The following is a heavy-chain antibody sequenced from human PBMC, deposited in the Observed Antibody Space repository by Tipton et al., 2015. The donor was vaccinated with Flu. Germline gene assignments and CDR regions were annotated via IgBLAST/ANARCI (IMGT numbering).Heavy chain of an antibody. CDR2: FYYSGST. CDR3: ARDDFLVPSALRY. CDR1: GGSISSYY. V-gene: IGHV4-59*12. J-gene: IGHJ4*02. Sequence: TLSLTCSVSGGSISSYYWGWVRQPPGKGLEWTGYFYYSGSTNYNPSLQSRVTISVDRSKNQFSVKLTSVTAADTAVYFCARDDFLVPSALRYWGQGILVPVSS. D-gene: IGHD3/OR15-3a*01.